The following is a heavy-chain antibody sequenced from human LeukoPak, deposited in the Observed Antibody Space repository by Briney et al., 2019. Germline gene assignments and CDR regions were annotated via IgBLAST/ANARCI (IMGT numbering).Heavy chain of an antibody. CDR2: FIPIFGTA. D-gene: IGHD3-3*01. CDR1: GGTFSSYA. V-gene: IGHV1-69*01. J-gene: IGHJ6*02. CDR3: ARGAHYDFWSGSYAGMDV. Sequence: ASVKVSCKASGGTFSSYAISWVRQAPGQGLEWMGGFIPIFGTANYAQKFQGRVTITADESTSTAYMELSSLRSEDTAVYYCARGAHYDFWSGSYAGMDVWGQGTTVTVSS.